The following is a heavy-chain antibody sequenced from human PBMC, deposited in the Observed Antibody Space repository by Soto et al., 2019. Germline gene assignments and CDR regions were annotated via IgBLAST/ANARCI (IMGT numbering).Heavy chain of an antibody. CDR2: ISGSGGST. CDR3: AKDSAGYYWDNCFDP. D-gene: IGHD3-9*01. J-gene: IGHJ5*02. Sequence: GGSLRLSCAASGFTFSSYAMSWGRQAPGKGLEWVSAISGSGGSTYYADSVKGRFTISRENSKNTLYLQMKSLRAEDTAVYYCAKDSAGYYWDNCFDPWGQGTLVTVYS. V-gene: IGHV3-23*01. CDR1: GFTFSSYA.